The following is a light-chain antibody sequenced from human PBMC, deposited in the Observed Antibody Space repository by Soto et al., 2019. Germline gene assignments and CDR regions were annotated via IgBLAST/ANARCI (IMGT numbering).Light chain of an antibody. Sequence: EIVMTQSPATLSVSPGERATLSCRASQSVSSNLAWYQQKPGQAPRLLIYGASTRATGIPARFSGSGSGTELNLPISSLQSEDFAVYYCQQYNNWPLTFGQGTKVEIK. CDR2: GAS. CDR1: QSVSSN. CDR3: QQYNNWPLT. V-gene: IGKV3-15*01. J-gene: IGKJ1*01.